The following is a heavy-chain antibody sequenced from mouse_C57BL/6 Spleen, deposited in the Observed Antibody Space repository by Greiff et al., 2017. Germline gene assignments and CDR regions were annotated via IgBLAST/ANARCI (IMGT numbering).Heavy chain of an antibody. Sequence: QVQLQQPGTELVKPGASVKLSCKASGYTFTSYWMHWVKQRPGQGLEWIGNITPSNGGTTYNEKFKSKATLTVAKSASTAYMQLSSLTSEDAAVNYCAEGYFSPGCDYWGQGTTLTVSS. CDR3: AEGYFSPGCDY. J-gene: IGHJ2*01. CDR2: ITPSNGGT. D-gene: IGHD1-2*01. CDR1: GYTFTSYW. V-gene: IGHV1-53*01.